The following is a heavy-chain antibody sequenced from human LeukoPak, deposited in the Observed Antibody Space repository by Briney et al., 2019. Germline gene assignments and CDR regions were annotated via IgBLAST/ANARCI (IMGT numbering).Heavy chain of an antibody. CDR2: ISYDGSNK. D-gene: IGHD1-1*01. J-gene: IGHJ4*02. CDR1: GFTFRIYA. V-gene: IGHV3-30-3*01. CDR3: VRDSLPGGGEVDY. Sequence: GRSLRLSCAVSGFTFRIYAMHWVRQAPGKGLEWVAVISYDGSNKYYADSVKGRFTISRDNSKNTLYLQMNSLRAEDTAVYYCVRDSLPGGGEVDYWGQGTLVTVSS.